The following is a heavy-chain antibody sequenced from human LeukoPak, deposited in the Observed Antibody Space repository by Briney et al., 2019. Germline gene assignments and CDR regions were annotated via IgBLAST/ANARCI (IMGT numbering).Heavy chain of an antibody. CDR1: GYSISGGYY. CDR3: ALITIFGVVIQKIDY. Sequence: SETLSLTCTVSGYSISGGYYWGWIRQPPGQGLEWIGSIYHSGSTYYNPSLKSRVTISVDTSKNQFSLKLSSVTAADTAVYYCALITIFGVVIQKIDYWGQGTLVTVSS. CDR2: IYHSGST. D-gene: IGHD3-3*01. V-gene: IGHV4-38-2*02. J-gene: IGHJ4*02.